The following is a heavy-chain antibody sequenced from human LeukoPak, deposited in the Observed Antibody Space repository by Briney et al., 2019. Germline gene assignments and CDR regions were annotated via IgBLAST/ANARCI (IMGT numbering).Heavy chain of an antibody. CDR3: AKDGKYYDFWSGYYSRSYYYYMDV. CDR2: ISGSGGST. Sequence: PGGSLRHSCAASGFTFSSYAMSWVRQARGKGLEWVSAISGSGGSTYYADSVKGRFTISRDNSKNTLYLQMNSLRAEDTAVYYCAKDGKYYDFWSGYYSRSYYYYMDVWGKGTTVTVSS. CDR1: GFTFSSYA. D-gene: IGHD3-3*01. J-gene: IGHJ6*03. V-gene: IGHV3-23*01.